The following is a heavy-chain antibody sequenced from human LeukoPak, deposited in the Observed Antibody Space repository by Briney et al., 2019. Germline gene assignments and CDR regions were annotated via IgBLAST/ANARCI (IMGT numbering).Heavy chain of an antibody. CDR2: ISSSGRTI. Sequence: GGSLRLSCAASGFTFSDYYMSWIRQAPGKGLEWVSYISSSGRTIYDADSVKGRFTISRDNAKNSLYLQMNSLKAEDTAVYYCARYYCSVTSCYGGYFDSWGQGILVTVSS. CDR3: ARYYCSVTSCYGGYFDS. CDR1: GFTFSDYY. V-gene: IGHV3-11*04. J-gene: IGHJ4*02. D-gene: IGHD2-2*01.